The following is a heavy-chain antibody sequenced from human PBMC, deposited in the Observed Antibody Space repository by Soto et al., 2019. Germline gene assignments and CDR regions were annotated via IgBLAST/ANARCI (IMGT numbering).Heavy chain of an antibody. CDR1: GGSISSSY. D-gene: IGHD2-15*01. Sequence: SETLSLTCTVSGGSISSSYWSWIRQPPGKGLEWLAYIYDDGSANYNPSLKSRATISLDMSKNQFSLKLTSVTAADAAVYYCARDKYCSGGSCRKNWFDPWGQGTLVTVS. V-gene: IGHV4-59*01. CDR3: ARDKYCSGGSCRKNWFDP. CDR2: IYDDGSA. J-gene: IGHJ5*02.